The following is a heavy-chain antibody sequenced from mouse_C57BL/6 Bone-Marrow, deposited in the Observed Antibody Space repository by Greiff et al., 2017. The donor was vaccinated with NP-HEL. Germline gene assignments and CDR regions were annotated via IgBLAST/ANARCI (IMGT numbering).Heavy chain of an antibody. J-gene: IGHJ3*01. V-gene: IGHV1-39*01. CDR1: GYTFTNYN. Sequence: EVQLQQSGPELVKPGASVKISCKASGYTFTNYNMNWVKQSTGQSLEWIGVINPNNGTTSYNQKFKGKATLTVDQSSSTAYMQLYSLTSEDSAVYYCADIRGFAYWGQGTLVTVSA. CDR3: ADIRGFAY. D-gene: IGHD1-1*01. CDR2: INPNNGTT.